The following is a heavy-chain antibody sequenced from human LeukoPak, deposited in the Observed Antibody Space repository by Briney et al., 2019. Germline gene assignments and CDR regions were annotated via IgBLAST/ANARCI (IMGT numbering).Heavy chain of an antibody. Sequence: ASVKVSCKASGYTFTSYYMHWVRQAPGQGLEWMGIINPSGGSTSYAQKSQGRVTMTRDTSTSTVYMELSSLRSEDTAVYYCARDLLPIGYIGSPVGATTGDNFDYWGQGTLVTVSS. V-gene: IGHV1-46*01. J-gene: IGHJ4*02. D-gene: IGHD1-26*01. CDR2: INPSGGST. CDR1: GYTFTSYY. CDR3: ARDLLPIGYIGSPVGATTGDNFDY.